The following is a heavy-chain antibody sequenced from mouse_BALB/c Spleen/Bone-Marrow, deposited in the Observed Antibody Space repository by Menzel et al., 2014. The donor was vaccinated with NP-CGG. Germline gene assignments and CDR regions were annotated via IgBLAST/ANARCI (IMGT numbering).Heavy chain of an antibody. J-gene: IGHJ4*01. CDR3: ARPILL. CDR1: GFNIKDTY. Sequence: EVKLVESGAELVKPGASVKLSCTASGFNIKDTYMHWVKQRPEQGLEWIGRIDPANGNTKYDPKFQGKATTTADTSSNTAYLQLSSLTSEDTAVYYCARPILLWGQGTSVTVSS. V-gene: IGHV14-3*02. CDR2: IDPANGNT.